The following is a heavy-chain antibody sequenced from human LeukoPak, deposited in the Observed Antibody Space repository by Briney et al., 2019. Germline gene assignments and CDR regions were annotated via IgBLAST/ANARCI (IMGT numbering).Heavy chain of an antibody. CDR2: ISGRGGAT. V-gene: IGHV3-23*01. Sequence: GGSLRLSCAASGFTFSSYGMSWVRQAPGKGLEWVSGISGRGGATYSADSVKGRFTISRDNSKNTLYLEMNSLRAEDTAVYYCATSQSLLSLGGPFDSWGQGTLVTVSS. CDR1: GFTFSSYG. CDR3: ATSQSLLSLGGPFDS. D-gene: IGHD3-16*01. J-gene: IGHJ4*02.